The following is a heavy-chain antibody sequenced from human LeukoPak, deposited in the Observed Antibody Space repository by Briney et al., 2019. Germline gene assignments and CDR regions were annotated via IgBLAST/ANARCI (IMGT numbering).Heavy chain of an antibody. V-gene: IGHV3-7*01. CDR2: IKQDGAEK. J-gene: IGHJ4*02. CDR1: GFTFNSYW. CDR3: ARALGSDYDFWSGSFDY. D-gene: IGHD3-3*01. Sequence: GRSLRLSCAASGFTFNSYWMNWVRQAPGKGLEWVANIKQDGAEKYYVDSVKGRFTISRDNAKSSLYLQMNSLRAEDTAVYYCARALGSDYDFWSGSFDYWGQGTLVTVSS.